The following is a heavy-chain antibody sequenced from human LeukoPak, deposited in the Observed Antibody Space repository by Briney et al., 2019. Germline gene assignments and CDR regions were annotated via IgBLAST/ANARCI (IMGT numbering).Heavy chain of an antibody. CDR2: IYYSGST. V-gene: IGHV4-39*07. Sequence: PSETLSLTCTVSGGSVSSSTYYWGWIRQPPGKELEWIGTIYYSGSTYYNPSLKSRVTISVDTSKNQFSLKLSSVTAADTAVYYCARVAPHITMVRAPFDYWGQGTLVTVSS. D-gene: IGHD3-10*01. CDR1: GGSVSSSTYY. CDR3: ARVAPHITMVRAPFDY. J-gene: IGHJ4*02.